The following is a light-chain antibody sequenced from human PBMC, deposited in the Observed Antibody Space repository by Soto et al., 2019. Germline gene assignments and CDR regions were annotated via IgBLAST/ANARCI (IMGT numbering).Light chain of an antibody. Sequence: QSLLTQPASVSGSPDQSITISSTGTSSNVGGYNYVSWYQQNPGKAPKLMIYDVSNRPSGVSNRFSGSKSGNTASLTISGLQAEDEADYYCSSYTSSSPYVFGTGTKVTVL. CDR3: SSYTSSSPYV. J-gene: IGLJ1*01. V-gene: IGLV2-14*01. CDR1: SSNVGGYNY. CDR2: DVS.